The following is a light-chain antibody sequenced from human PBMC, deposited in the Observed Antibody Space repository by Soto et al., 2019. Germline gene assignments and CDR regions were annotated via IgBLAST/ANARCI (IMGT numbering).Light chain of an antibody. V-gene: IGKV3-20*01. CDR3: QDYGSSPQT. CDR1: QRISSNY. Sequence: VLTQSPGTLALSPGERATLSCRASQRISSNYLGWYQQKPGQAPRLLIYAASSRATGIPDRFSGSGSGTDFTLTISRLEPEDFAVYDCQDYGSSPQTFGHGTQVDFK. CDR2: AAS. J-gene: IGKJ1*01.